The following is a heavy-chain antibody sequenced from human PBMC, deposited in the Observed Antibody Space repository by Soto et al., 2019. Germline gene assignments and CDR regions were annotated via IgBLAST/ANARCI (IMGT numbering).Heavy chain of an antibody. CDR3: ATPFGGVIVSDY. CDR1: GFTFSSYS. V-gene: IGHV3-21*01. CDR2: ISSSSSYI. J-gene: IGHJ4*02. D-gene: IGHD3-16*02. Sequence: PGGSLRLSCAASGFTFSSYSMNWVRQAPGKGLEWVSSISSSSSYIYYADSVKGRFTISRDNAKNSLYLQMNSLRAEDTAVYYCATPFGGVIVSDYWGQGTLVTVSS.